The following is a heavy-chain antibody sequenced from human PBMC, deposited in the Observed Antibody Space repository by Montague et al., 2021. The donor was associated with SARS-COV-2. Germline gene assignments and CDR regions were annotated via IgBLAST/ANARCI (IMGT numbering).Heavy chain of an antibody. J-gene: IGHJ6*02. CDR3: ARVEFDGGHDSVPLDV. V-gene: IGHV4-31*03. Sequence: TLSLTCTVSGGSISSGGYYWSWIRQHPGKGLEWIGYIYYSGSTYYNPSLKSRVTISVDTSKNQFSLKLSSVTAADTAVYYCARVEFDGGHDSVPLDVWGQGTTVTVSS. CDR2: IYYSGST. CDR1: GGSISSGGYY. D-gene: IGHD5-12*01.